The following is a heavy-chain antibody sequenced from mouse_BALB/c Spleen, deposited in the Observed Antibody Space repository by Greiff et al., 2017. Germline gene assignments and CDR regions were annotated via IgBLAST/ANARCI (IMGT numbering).Heavy chain of an antibody. CDR2: INPSNGGT. CDR1: GYTFTSYY. D-gene: IGHD2-4*01. V-gene: IGHV1S81*02. CDR3: SNYDYDGWFAY. J-gene: IGHJ3*01. Sequence: QVQLQQSGAELVKPGASVKLSCKASGYTFTSYYMYWVKQRPGQGLEWIGEINPSNGGTNFNEKFKSKATLTVAKSSNTAYMQLSSLTSEDSAVSYCSNYDYDGWFAYWGQGTLVTVSA.